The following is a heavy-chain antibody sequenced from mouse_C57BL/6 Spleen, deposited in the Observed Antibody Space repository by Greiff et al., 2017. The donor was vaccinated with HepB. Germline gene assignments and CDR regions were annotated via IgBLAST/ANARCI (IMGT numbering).Heavy chain of an antibody. CDR3: ARGGYYYGSSYNYAMDY. V-gene: IGHV1-54*01. D-gene: IGHD1-1*01. J-gene: IGHJ4*01. CDR2: INPGSGGT. Sequence: QVQLQQSGAELVRPGTSVKVSCKASGYAFTNYLIEWVKQRPGPGLEWIGVINPGSGGTNYNEKFKGKATLTADKSSSTAYMQLSSLTSEDSAVYFWARGGYYYGSSYNYAMDYWGQGTSVTVSS. CDR1: GYAFTNYL.